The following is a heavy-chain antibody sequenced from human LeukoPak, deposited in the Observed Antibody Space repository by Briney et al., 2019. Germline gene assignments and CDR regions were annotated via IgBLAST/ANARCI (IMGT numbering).Heavy chain of an antibody. J-gene: IGHJ4*02. D-gene: IGHD4-23*01. Sequence: ASVKVSCKASGYTFTSYYMHWVRQAPGQGLEWMGIINPSGGSTSYAQKFQGRVTMTRDTSTSTVYMELSSLRSEDTAVYYCARDPGGKRPKRANDYWGQGTLVTVSS. CDR3: ARDPGGKRPKRANDY. V-gene: IGHV1-46*01. CDR2: INPSGGST. CDR1: GYTFTSYY.